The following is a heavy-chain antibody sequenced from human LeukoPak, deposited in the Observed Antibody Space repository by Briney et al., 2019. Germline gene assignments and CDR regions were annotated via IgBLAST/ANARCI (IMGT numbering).Heavy chain of an antibody. V-gene: IGHV3-30-3*01. J-gene: IGHJ5*02. Sequence: GGSLRLSCAASGFRFSGYAFVWVRQAPGKGLEWVAVISYDGSIKDYADSVKGRFTISRDNSKNILYLQMDSLRHDDTAVYYCARDPMAAAADRALCDPWGQGTLVTVSS. CDR3: ARDPMAAAADRALCDP. CDR1: GFRFSGYA. D-gene: IGHD6-13*01. CDR2: ISYDGSIK.